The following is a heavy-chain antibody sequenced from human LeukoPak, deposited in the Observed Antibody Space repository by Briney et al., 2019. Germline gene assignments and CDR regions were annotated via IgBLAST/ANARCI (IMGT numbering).Heavy chain of an antibody. Sequence: PGGSLRLSCRTSGFTFGDYAMRWVRQAPGKGLEWEGVIRSKAYGGTTEYVASVKGRFTISRDGSKSIAYLQMNSLTTEDTAVYYCSRGGYYYYYYMDVWGKGTTVTVSS. J-gene: IGHJ6*03. CDR3: SRGGYYYYYYMDV. D-gene: IGHD3-16*01. CDR1: GFTFGDYA. V-gene: IGHV3-49*04. CDR2: IRSKAYGGTT.